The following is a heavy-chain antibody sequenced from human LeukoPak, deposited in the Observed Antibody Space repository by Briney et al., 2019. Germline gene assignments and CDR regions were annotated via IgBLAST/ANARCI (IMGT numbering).Heavy chain of an antibody. CDR3: ARDHIVVVPGDGMDV. V-gene: IGHV3-33*01. J-gene: IGHJ6*02. CDR2: IWYDGSNK. Sequence: GGALRLSCAASGFTFSSYGMHWVRQAPGKGLEGGAVIWYDGSNKYYADSVKGRFTISRDNSKNTLYLQMNSLRAEDTAVYYCARDHIVVVPGDGMDVWGQGTTVTVSS. D-gene: IGHD2-21*01. CDR1: GFTFSSYG.